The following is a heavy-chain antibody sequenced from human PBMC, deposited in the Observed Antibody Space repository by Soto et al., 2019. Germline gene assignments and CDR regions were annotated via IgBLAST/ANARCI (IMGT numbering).Heavy chain of an antibody. CDR1: GASVSSSTYS. J-gene: IGHJ6*02. CDR3: ARLNGYCISTNCHGYSGMDV. V-gene: IGHV4-39*01. D-gene: IGHD2-2*03. Sequence: SGTLSLTCTVSGASVSSSTYSWGWIRQSPGQGLEWIGTIYSSENTYYNPSLLSRVTISVDTSKNEFSLKLSSVTAADTAVYYCARLNGYCISTNCHGYSGMDVWGQGTTVTVSS. CDR2: IYSSENT.